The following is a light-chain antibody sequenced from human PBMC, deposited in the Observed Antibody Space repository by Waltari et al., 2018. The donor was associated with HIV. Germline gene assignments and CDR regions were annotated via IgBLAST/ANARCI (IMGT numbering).Light chain of an antibody. CDR3: QTWGTGIRV. CDR2: LNSDGSH. J-gene: IGLJ2*01. Sequence: QLVLTQSPSVSASLGASVKLTCPLSSGHSSYAIAWHPQQPEKGPRYLMKLNSDGSHSKGNGIPDRFSGSSSGAERYLTISSLQSEDEADYYCQTWGTGIRVFGGGTKLTVL. V-gene: IGLV4-69*01. CDR1: SGHSSYA.